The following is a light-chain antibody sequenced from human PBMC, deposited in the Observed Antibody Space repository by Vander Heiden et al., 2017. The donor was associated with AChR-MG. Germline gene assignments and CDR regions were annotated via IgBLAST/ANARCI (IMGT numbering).Light chain of an antibody. V-gene: IGKV1-39*01. CDR2: AAS. CDR1: RTISSY. J-gene: IGKJ2*01. CDR3: QQSYSTYT. Sequence: DIQMTQSPSSLSASVGDRVTIACRASRTISSYLNWYQQKPGKAPNLLIYAASRLQSGVPSRFSGSGSGTDFTLTISRLQPEDFATYYWQQSYSTYTFGQGTKLEIK.